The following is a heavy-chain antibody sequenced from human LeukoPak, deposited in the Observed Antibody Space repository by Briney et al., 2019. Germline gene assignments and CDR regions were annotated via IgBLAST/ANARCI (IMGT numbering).Heavy chain of an antibody. CDR1: GGSISSSSYY. CDR2: IYYTGST. J-gene: IGHJ4*02. V-gene: IGHV4-39*07. Sequence: SETLSLTCTVSGGSISSSSYYWGWIRQPPGKGLEWIGSIYYTGSTYYNPSLKSRVTISVDTSKNQFSLKLSSVTAADTAVYYCARRWSYFDYWGQGTLVTVSS. D-gene: IGHD1-1*01. CDR3: ARRWSYFDY.